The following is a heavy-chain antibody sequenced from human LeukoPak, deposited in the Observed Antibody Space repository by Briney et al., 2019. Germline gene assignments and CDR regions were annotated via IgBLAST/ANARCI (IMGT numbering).Heavy chain of an antibody. D-gene: IGHD3-10*01. CDR3: ARLGDMVRGVISASGFDY. CDR1: GFTFSSYA. Sequence: GGSLRLSCAASGFTFSSYAMHWVRQAPGKGLEWVAVISYDGSNKYYADSVKSRFTISRDNSKNTLYLQMNSLRAEDTAVYYCARLGDMVRGVISASGFDYWGQGTLVTVSS. CDR2: ISYDGSNK. V-gene: IGHV3-30-3*01. J-gene: IGHJ4*02.